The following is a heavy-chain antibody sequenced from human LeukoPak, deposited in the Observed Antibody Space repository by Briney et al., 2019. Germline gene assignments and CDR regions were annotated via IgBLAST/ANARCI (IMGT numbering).Heavy chain of an antibody. D-gene: IGHD3-3*01. CDR3: ARGRVPKYYDFWSGSLDV. J-gene: IGHJ6*02. V-gene: IGHV3-33*01. Sequence: PGGSLRLSCAASGFTFSSYGMHWVRQAPGKGLEWVAVIWYDGSNKYYADSVKGRFTISRDNSKNTLYLQMNSLRAEDTAVYYCARGRVPKYYDFWSGSLDVWGQGTTVTVSS. CDR1: GFTFSSYG. CDR2: IWYDGSNK.